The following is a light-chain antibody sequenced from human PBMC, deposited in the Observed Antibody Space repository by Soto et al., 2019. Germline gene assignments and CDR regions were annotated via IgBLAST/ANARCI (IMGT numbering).Light chain of an antibody. CDR1: QSVGTW. CDR2: GAS. CDR3: QLYNRNTWS. V-gene: IGKV1-5*01. Sequence: DIQMTQSPSTLSASVGGRVTITCRASQSVGTWVAWYQQKPGKSPKLLIYGASNLEGGVPSRFSGSGSGTEFTLTITTLQPDDFATYFCQLYNRNTWSFGPGTKVDIK. J-gene: IGKJ1*01.